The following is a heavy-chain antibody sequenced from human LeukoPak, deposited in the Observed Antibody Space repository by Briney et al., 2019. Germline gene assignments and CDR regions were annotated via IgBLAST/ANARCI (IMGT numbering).Heavy chain of an antibody. CDR3: ARGKGSSWIRATYAFDI. V-gene: IGHV1-2*02. CDR1: GYTFTGYY. D-gene: IGHD6-13*01. Sequence: GASVKVSCKASGYTFTGYYMHWVRQAPGQGLEWMGWINPNSGGTNYAQKFQGRVTMTRDTSISTAYMELSRLRSDDTAVYYCARGKGSSWIRATYAFDIWGQGTMVTVSS. CDR2: INPNSGGT. J-gene: IGHJ3*02.